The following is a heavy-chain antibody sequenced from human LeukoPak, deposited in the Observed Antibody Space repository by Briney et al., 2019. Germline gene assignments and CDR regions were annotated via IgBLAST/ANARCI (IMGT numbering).Heavy chain of an antibody. CDR1: GFTFSSYA. D-gene: IGHD6-19*01. V-gene: IGHV3-21*01. Sequence: PGGSLRLSCAASGFTFSSYAMSWVRQAPGKGLEWVSSISTSSIYIYYADSVKGRFTISIDNAKKSVHLQMNSLRADDTAVYYCARGASVVAGSDNAFDIWGQGTMVTVSS. CDR3: ARGASVVAGSDNAFDI. CDR2: ISTSSIYI. J-gene: IGHJ3*02.